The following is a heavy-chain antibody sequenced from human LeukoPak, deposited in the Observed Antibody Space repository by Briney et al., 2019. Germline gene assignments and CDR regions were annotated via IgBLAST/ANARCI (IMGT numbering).Heavy chain of an antibody. D-gene: IGHD3-22*01. CDR2: IRYDGSNK. CDR3: XXXLGQYYDTSDNWFDP. V-gene: IGHV3-30*02. Sequence: GGSLRLSCAASGFTFSNYGMHWVRQAPGKGLEWVAFIRYDGSNKYYADSVKGRFTISRDNSKNTLNLQMNSLRAEDTAVYYXXXXLGQYYDTSDNWFDPWGQGTLVTVSS. J-gene: IGHJ5*02. CDR1: GFTFSNYG.